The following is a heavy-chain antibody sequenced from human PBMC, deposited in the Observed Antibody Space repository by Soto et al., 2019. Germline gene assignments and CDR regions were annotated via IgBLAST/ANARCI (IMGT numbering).Heavy chain of an antibody. V-gene: IGHV4-31*03. CDR2: IYYSGST. J-gene: IGHJ5*02. CDR3: ARESIVGRSGHPNWFDP. Sequence: QVQLQESGPGLVKPSQTLSLTCTVSGGSISSGGYYWSWIRQHPGKGLGCIGYIYYSGSTYYNPSLTSRVTISVDTSKNQFSLKLSSVTAADTAVYYCARESIVGRSGHPNWFDPWGQGTLVTVSS. CDR1: GGSISSGGYY. D-gene: IGHD2-15*01.